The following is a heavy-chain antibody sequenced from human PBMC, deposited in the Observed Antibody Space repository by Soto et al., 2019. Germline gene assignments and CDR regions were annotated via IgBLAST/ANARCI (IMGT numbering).Heavy chain of an antibody. J-gene: IGHJ6*02. CDR3: ARLAFRGWYPFPYYYGMDV. V-gene: IGHV5-51*01. D-gene: IGHD6-19*01. Sequence: PVESLKISCKASGYNFVECWIGWVRQMPGKGLEWMGSVYPNDSDVKYSPSFQGQVTVSADKSISTAYLQWSSLKASDTAMYYCARLAFRGWYPFPYYYGMDVRGQGTTVTLSS. CDR1: GYNFVECW. CDR2: VYPNDSDV.